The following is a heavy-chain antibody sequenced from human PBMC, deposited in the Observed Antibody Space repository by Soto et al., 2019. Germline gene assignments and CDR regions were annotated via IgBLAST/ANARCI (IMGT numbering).Heavy chain of an antibody. V-gene: IGHV1-18*04. CDR3: AREADIVVVPAAMDV. D-gene: IGHD2-2*01. CDR2: ISAYNGNT. Sequence: SVKVSCKASGYTFTSYGISWVRQAPVQGLEWMGWISAYNGNTNYAQKLQGRVTMTTDTSTSTAYMELRSLRSDDTAVYYCAREADIVVVPAAMDVWGQGTTVTVSS. CDR1: GYTFTSYG. J-gene: IGHJ6*02.